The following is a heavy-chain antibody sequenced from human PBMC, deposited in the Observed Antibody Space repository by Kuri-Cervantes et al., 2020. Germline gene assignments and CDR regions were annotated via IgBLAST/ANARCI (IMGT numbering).Heavy chain of an antibody. CDR1: GFTFTSSA. J-gene: IGHJ4*02. V-gene: IGHV1-2*04. D-gene: IGHD2-15*01. CDR3: ARGSGGSVGDY. Sequence: ASVKVSCKASGFTFTSSAVQWVRQARGQRLEWMGWINPNSGGTNYAQKFQGWVTMTRDTSISTAYMELSRLRSDDTAVYYCARGSGGSVGDYWGQGTLVTVSS. CDR2: INPNSGGT.